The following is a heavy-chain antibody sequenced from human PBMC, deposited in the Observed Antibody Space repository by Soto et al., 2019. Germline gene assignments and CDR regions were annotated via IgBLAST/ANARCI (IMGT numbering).Heavy chain of an antibody. Sequence: EVQLVESGGMLVQPGGSLRLSCAASGLTLSTSSMNWVRQAPGKGLEGISYIRRHTSVTAYADSVKGRFTISRDSAKNPLYLQMDSLRVEDTAVYYCVKVADSGYYTGDRWGQGTLVTVSS. D-gene: IGHD3-22*01. V-gene: IGHV3-48*01. J-gene: IGHJ5*02. CDR3: VKVADSGYYTGDR. CDR1: GLTLSTSS. CDR2: IRRHTSVT.